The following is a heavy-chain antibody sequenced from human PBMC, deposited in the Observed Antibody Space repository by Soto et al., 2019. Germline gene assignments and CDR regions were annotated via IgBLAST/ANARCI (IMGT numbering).Heavy chain of an antibody. Sequence: SETLSLTCAVSGGSISSSNWWSWVRQPPGKGLEWIGEIYHSGSTNYNPSLKSRVTISVDKSKNQFSLKLSSVTAADTAVYYCARDLGDSSGCYYDYWGQGTLVTVSS. D-gene: IGHD3-22*01. J-gene: IGHJ4*02. V-gene: IGHV4-4*02. CDR2: IYHSGST. CDR1: GGSISSSNW. CDR3: ARDLGDSSGCYYDY.